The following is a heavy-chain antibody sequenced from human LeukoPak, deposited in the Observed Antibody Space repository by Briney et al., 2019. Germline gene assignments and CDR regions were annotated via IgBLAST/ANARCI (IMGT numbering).Heavy chain of an antibody. Sequence: PGGSLRLSCAASGFTFDDYGMGWVRQAPGKGLEWVSGLNWNGGSTGYADSVKVRFTISRDNAKNSLYLQMNSLRAEDTALYYCARDIGYCSSTSCYEDYWGQGTLVTVSS. V-gene: IGHV3-20*04. CDR3: ARDIGYCSSTSCYEDY. CDR1: GFTFDDYG. J-gene: IGHJ4*02. D-gene: IGHD2-2*01. CDR2: LNWNGGST.